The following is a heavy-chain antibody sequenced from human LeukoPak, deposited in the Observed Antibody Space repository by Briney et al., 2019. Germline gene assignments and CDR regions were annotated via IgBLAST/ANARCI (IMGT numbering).Heavy chain of an antibody. D-gene: IGHD2-15*01. V-gene: IGHV3-20*04. J-gene: IGHJ4*02. CDR2: INWSGGST. CDR3: AKAPLGRCTGVICYYFDY. CDR1: GFTFDDFL. Sequence: GGSLRLSCAASGFTFDDFLMSWVRPAPGKGLEGVSGINWSGGSTGYADSVKGRFTISRDNSKNTLYLQMSSLRAEDAAVYYCAKAPLGRCTGVICYYFDYWGQGTLVTVSS.